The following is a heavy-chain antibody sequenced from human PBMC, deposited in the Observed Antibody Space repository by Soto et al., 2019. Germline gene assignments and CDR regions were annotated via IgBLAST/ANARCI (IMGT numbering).Heavy chain of an antibody. J-gene: IGHJ4*02. D-gene: IGHD3-9*01. Sequence: EVQLVESGGGLVKPGGSLRLSCAASGFTFSSYSMNWVRQAPGKGLEWVSSISSSSSYIYYADSVKGRFTISSDNAKNSLYLQMNSLRAEDTAVYYCPRDKRSMALRYFDWLPIDYWGKGTLVTVSS. CDR3: PRDKRSMALRYFDWLPIDY. CDR2: ISSSSSYI. V-gene: IGHV3-21*01. CDR1: GFTFSSYS.